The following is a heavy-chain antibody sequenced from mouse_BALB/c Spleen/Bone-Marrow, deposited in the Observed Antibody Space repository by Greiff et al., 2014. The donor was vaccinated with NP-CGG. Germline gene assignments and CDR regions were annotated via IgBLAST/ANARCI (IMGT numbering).Heavy chain of an antibody. Sequence: EVQLQESGPDLVKPSQSLSLTCTLTGYSITSYYSWHWIRQFPGNKLEWMGYIHYSGTTVYNPSLKSRISITRDTSNNQFFLQLNSVTTEDTATYYCARFAGTPYTMDYWGQGTSVTVSS. D-gene: IGHD4-1*01. CDR3: ARFAGTPYTMDY. V-gene: IGHV3-1*02. CDR1: GYSITSYYS. J-gene: IGHJ4*01. CDR2: IHYSGTT.